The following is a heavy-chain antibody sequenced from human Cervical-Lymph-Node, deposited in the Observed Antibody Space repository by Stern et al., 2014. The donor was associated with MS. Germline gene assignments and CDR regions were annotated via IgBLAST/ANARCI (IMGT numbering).Heavy chain of an antibody. D-gene: IGHD2-15*01. V-gene: IGHV4-31*03. Sequence: QVQLQESGPGLLKPSQTLSLTCTVSGGSISSGGDYWSWIRQHPGKGLEWIGYIYYSGSTFYTPALKSRVTISGDTSKNQFSLRLSSVTAADTAVYYCARVSCSGGSCYHAGVKYFHYWGQGTLVTVSA. J-gene: IGHJ1*01. CDR1: GGSISSGGDY. CDR2: IYYSGST. CDR3: ARVSCSGGSCYHAGVKYFHY.